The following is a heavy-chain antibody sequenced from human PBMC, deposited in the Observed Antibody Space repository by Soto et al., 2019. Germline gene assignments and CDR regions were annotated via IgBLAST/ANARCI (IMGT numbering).Heavy chain of an antibody. CDR1: GYTFTSYY. Sequence: ASVKVSCKASGYTFTSYYMHWVRQAPGQGLEWMGIINPSGGSTSYAQKFQGRVTMTRDTSTSTVYMELSSLRSEDTAVYYCARDYYGSGSHSVLDYWGQGTLVIVSS. J-gene: IGHJ4*02. CDR2: INPSGGST. CDR3: ARDYYGSGSHSVLDY. V-gene: IGHV1-46*03. D-gene: IGHD3-10*01.